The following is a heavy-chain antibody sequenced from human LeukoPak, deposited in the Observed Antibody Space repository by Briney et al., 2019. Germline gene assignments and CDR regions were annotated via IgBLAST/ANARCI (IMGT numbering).Heavy chain of an antibody. D-gene: IGHD5-18*01. CDR3: ARGRIARLPYFDY. Sequence: SETLSLTCTVSGDSISTYYWSWIRQPPGKGLEWIGSIYYSGSTDYNPSLKSRVTISVDTSKNQFSLKLSPVTAADTAVYYCARGRIARLPYFDYWGQGTLVTVSS. CDR2: IYYSGST. J-gene: IGHJ4*02. CDR1: GDSISTYY. V-gene: IGHV4-59*01.